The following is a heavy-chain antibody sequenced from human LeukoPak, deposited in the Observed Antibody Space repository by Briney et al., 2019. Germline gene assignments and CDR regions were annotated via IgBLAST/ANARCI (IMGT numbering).Heavy chain of an antibody. J-gene: IGHJ4*02. CDR3: ARHSRSDYDILTGYRKPAAQLDY. Sequence: SETLSLTCTVSGGSISSSSYYWGWIRQPPGKGLEWIGSMYYSGSTYYNPSLKSRVTISVDTSKNQFSLRLSSVTAADTAVYYCARHSRSDYDILTGYRKPAAQLDYWGQGTLVTVSS. CDR2: MYYSGST. CDR1: GGSISSSSYY. V-gene: IGHV4-39*01. D-gene: IGHD3-9*01.